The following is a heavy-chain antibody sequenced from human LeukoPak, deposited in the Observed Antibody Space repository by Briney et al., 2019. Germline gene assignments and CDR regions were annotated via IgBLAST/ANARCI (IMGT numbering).Heavy chain of an antibody. CDR1: GFTFSTHA. J-gene: IGHJ4*02. Sequence: GGSLRLSCAVSGFTFSTHAMSWVRQAPGKGLEWVSAISGSGGSTYYADSVKGRFTISRDNSKNTLYLQMNSLRGEDTAVYYCATKADSSGYYPMDYWGQGTLVTVSS. CDR2: ISGSGGST. CDR3: ATKADSSGYYPMDY. V-gene: IGHV3-23*01. D-gene: IGHD3-22*01.